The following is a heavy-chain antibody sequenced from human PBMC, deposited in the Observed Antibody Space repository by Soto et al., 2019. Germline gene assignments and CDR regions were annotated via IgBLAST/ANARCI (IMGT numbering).Heavy chain of an antibody. CDR2: ISSSSNNI. Sequence: LRLSCAASGFTLTHYSMNWVRQAPGKGLEWVAYISSSSNNIYYADSVKGRFTISRDNVKNSVDLQMNSLRDEDTAVYYCARDARREVTSFLNYWGPGILVTVYS. CDR1: GFTLTHYS. CDR3: ARDARREVTSFLNY. J-gene: IGHJ4*02. V-gene: IGHV3-48*02. D-gene: IGHD2-21*02.